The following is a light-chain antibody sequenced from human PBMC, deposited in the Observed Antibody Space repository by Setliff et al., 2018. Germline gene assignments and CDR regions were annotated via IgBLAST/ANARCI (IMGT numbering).Light chain of an antibody. CDR2: DVT. V-gene: IGLV2-14*01. J-gene: IGLJ2*01. CDR1: SSGGYNY. CDR3: ASYITVSAHME. Sequence: QSVLTQPASVSGSPGQSIAISCTATSSGGYNYVSWYQQRPGKAPKLLIYDVTKRPSGVSDRFSGSKSGNTASLTISGLQAEDEADYYCASYITVSAHMEVGGGTKVTVL.